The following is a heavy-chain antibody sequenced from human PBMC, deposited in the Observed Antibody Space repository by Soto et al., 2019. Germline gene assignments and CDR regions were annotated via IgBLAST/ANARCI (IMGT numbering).Heavy chain of an antibody. CDR1: GGTFSSYA. CDR2: IIPIFGTA. J-gene: IGHJ3*02. V-gene: IGHV1-69*01. CDR3: ARPLLLVVATSLFAFDI. Sequence: QVQLVQSGAEVKKPGSSVKVSCKASGGTFSSYAISWVRQAPGQGLEWMGGIIPIFGTANYAQKFQGRVMITADESTTTAYWELSGLRADDTGVYYCARPLLLVVATSLFAFDICVEGTRVTVSS. D-gene: IGHD2-15*01.